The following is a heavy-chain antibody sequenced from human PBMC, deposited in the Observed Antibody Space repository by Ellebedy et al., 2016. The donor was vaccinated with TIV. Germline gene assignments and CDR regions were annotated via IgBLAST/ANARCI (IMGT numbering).Heavy chain of an antibody. D-gene: IGHD2-21*02. CDR3: AKDRTSGDGYWVFDS. Sequence: PGGSLRLSCAASGFTFSSYAMSWVRQAPGKGLEWVSTISNTGSRTYYADSVEGRFIISRDNSKRTVDLQMRSVRAEDTAVYFCAKDRTSGDGYWVFDSWGQGTMVSVSS. V-gene: IGHV3-23*01. J-gene: IGHJ4*02. CDR1: GFTFSSYA. CDR2: ISNTGSRT.